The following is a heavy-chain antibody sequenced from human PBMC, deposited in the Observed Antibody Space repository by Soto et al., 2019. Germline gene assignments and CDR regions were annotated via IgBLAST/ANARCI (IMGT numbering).Heavy chain of an antibody. CDR1: GFSLSSIGVG. CDR3: AHTIVVVPTAHDAFDF. V-gene: IGHV2-5*02. CDR2: LYWDDDK. Sequence: SGPTLVNPTQTLTLTCTFSGFSLSSIGVGVGWIRQPPGKALEWLGILYWDDDKHYSPSLKSRISIAKDTSKDQVVLTLTNMDPVDTATYYCAHTIVVVPTAHDAFDFCGQGTMVTVSS. D-gene: IGHD2-2*01. J-gene: IGHJ3*01.